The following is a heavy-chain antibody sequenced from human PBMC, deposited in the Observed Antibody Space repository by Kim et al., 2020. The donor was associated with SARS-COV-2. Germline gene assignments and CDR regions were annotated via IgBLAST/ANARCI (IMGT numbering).Heavy chain of an antibody. CDR3: AARLDY. V-gene: IGHV3-48*01. CDR1: GFTFSSYS. Sequence: GGSLRLSCAASGFTFSSYSMNWVRQAPGKGLEWVSYISSSSGTIYYADSVKGRFTISRDNAKNSLSLQMNSLRAEDTAVYYCAARLDYWGQGILVTVSS. CDR2: ISSSSGTI. J-gene: IGHJ4*02.